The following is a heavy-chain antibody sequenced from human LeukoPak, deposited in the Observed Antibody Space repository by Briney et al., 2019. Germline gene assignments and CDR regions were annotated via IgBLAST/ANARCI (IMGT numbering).Heavy chain of an antibody. CDR3: AKEDHFAS. Sequence: PGRSLRLSCAASGFTFDDYTMHLVRQAPAKGLERVSGITLNSGSIGYADSVRGRFTISRDNAKNSLYLEMNSLRAEDTALYYCAKEDHFASWAQETLVRVSS. CDR2: ITLNSGSI. V-gene: IGHV3-9*01. J-gene: IGHJ4*02. CDR1: GFTFDDYT.